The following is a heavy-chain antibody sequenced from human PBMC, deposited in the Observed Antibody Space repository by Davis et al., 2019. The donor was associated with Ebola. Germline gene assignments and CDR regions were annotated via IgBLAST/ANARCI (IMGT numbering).Heavy chain of an antibody. J-gene: IGHJ4*02. D-gene: IGHD3-3*01. V-gene: IGHV6-1*01. CDR2: TYFNSKYYS. CDR3: ARWWLRGYLDY. Sequence: HSQTLTCAISGDSVSINSAGWNWIRQSPSRGLEWLGRTYFNSKYYSDYAVSVRGRITINADPSKNQFSLQLNSVTPEDTAVYYCARWWLRGYLDYWGQGTLVTVSS. CDR1: GDSVSINSAG.